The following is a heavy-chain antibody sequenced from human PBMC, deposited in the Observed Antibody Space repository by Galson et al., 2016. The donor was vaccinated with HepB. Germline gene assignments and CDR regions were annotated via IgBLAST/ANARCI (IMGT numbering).Heavy chain of an antibody. CDR3: AKAAQYCSSSSCRNWFDP. Sequence: SLRLSCAASGFTFGDYAMHWVRQAPGKGLEWVSGISWNSGNTGYVDSVKGRFTISRDNPKNSRYLQMNSLRAEDTALYYCAKAAQYCSSSSCRNWFDPWGQGTLVTVSS. CDR1: GFTFGDYA. J-gene: IGHJ5*02. D-gene: IGHD2-2*01. V-gene: IGHV3-9*01. CDR2: ISWNSGNT.